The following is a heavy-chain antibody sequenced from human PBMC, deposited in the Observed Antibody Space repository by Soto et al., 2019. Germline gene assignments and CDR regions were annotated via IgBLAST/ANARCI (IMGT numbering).Heavy chain of an antibody. D-gene: IGHD2-8*01. Sequence: PGESLKISCKGSGYSFTSHWISWVRQMPGKALEWMGIIYPGDSDTRYSPSFQGQVTISADKSISTAYLQWSSLKASDTAMYYCARHGTNDVNYYYYYMDVWGKGTTVTVSS. CDR1: GYSFTSHW. CDR2: IYPGDSDT. V-gene: IGHV5-51*01. J-gene: IGHJ6*03. CDR3: ARHGTNDVNYYYYYMDV.